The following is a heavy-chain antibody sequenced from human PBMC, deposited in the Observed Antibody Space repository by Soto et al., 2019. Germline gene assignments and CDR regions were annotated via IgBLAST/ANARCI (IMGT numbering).Heavy chain of an antibody. J-gene: IGHJ4*02. V-gene: IGHV4-59*01. CDR2: IYYSGST. D-gene: IGHD3-10*01. CDR3: ARVRDGSGSYYIDY. CDR1: GGSISSYY. Sequence: QVQLQESGPGLVKPSETLSLTCTVSGGSISSYYWSWIRQPPGKGLEWIGYIYYSGSTNYNPSLKSRVTTSVDPSKYLFARKLSSVAAADTAVYYCARVRDGSGSYYIDYWGQGTLVTVSS.